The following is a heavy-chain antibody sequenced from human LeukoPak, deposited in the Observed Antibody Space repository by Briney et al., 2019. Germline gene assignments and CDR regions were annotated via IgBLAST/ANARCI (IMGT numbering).Heavy chain of an antibody. CDR2: TYFRSKWYN. CDR1: GDSVSSNSAA. Sequence: SQTLSLTFPISGDSVSSNSAAWNWIRQSPSRAREWLRRTYFRSKWYNDYAVSVKSRITINPDTSKNQFSLQLNSVTPEDTAVYYCARGDPGDYNLLHYWGQGTLVTVSS. CDR3: ARGDPGDYNLLHY. V-gene: IGHV6-1*01. D-gene: IGHD4-17*01. J-gene: IGHJ4*02.